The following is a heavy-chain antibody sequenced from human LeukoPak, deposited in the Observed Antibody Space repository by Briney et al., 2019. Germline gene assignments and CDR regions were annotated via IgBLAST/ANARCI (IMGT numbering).Heavy chain of an antibody. J-gene: IGHJ6*02. CDR2: INPNSGGT. V-gene: IGHV1-2*02. CDR3: ARGDSDYYYSGMDV. D-gene: IGHD5-24*01. CDR1: VYTFTGYY. Sequence: ASVKVSCEASVYTFTGYYMHWVRQTPGQGVECMGWINPNSGGTNYAQKFQGRVTMTRDTSISTAYMELSSLRSDGTAVYYCARGDSDYYYSGMDVWGQGTTVTVSS.